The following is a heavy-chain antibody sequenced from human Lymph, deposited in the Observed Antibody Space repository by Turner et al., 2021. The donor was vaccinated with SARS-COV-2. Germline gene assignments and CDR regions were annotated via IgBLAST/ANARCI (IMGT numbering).Heavy chain of an antibody. J-gene: IGHJ5*02. CDR3: ANLYSSSAAGDP. CDR2: ISGSGGST. Sequence: EVQLLESGGGLVQPGGSLRLSCAASGFTFSSYAMSWVSPAPGKGLEWVSAISGSGGSTYYADAVKGRFTISRDNSKNTLYLQMNSLRAEDTAVYYCANLYSSSAAGDPWGQGTLVTVSS. V-gene: IGHV3-23*01. CDR1: GFTFSSYA. D-gene: IGHD6-6*01.